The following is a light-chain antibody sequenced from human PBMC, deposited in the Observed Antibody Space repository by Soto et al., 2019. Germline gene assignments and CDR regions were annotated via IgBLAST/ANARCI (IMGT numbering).Light chain of an antibody. Sequence: QPVLTQPPSVSGAPGQRVTISCTGSSSNIGAGHAVHWHQQLPGTAPKLLIHSNNNRPSGVPDRFSGSKSGTSASLAIAGLQADDEADYYCQSYDPTLRTSLFGGGTQLTVL. CDR3: QSYDPTLRTSL. J-gene: IGLJ2*01. CDR1: SSNIGAGHA. CDR2: SNN. V-gene: IGLV1-40*01.